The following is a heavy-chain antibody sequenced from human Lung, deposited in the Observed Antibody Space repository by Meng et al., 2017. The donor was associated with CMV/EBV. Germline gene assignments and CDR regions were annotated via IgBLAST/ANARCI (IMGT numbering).Heavy chain of an antibody. CDR1: GFTFSDYY. V-gene: IGHV3-11*01. CDR3: ARARRVAGGYFDY. Sequence: SCAASGFTFSDYYMSWIRQAPGKGLEWVSYISSSGSTIYYADSVKGRFTISRDNDKNSMYLQMNSLRAEDTAVYYCARARRVAGGYFDYWGQGTLVTVSS. D-gene: IGHD3-3*01. CDR2: ISSSGSTI. J-gene: IGHJ4*02.